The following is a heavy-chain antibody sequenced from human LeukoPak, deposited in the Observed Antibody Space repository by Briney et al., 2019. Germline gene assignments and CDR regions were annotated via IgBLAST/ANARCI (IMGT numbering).Heavy chain of an antibody. D-gene: IGHD3-22*01. J-gene: IGHJ4*02. CDR1: GGSISSGGYS. V-gene: IGHV4-30-2*01. Sequence: SETLSLTCAVSGGSISSGGYSWSWIRQPPGKGLEWIGYIYHSGSTNYNPSLKSRVTISVDKSKNQFSLKLSSVTAADTAVYYCARRDYYDSSGYYYWGQGTLVTVSS. CDR3: ARRDYYDSSGYYY. CDR2: IYHSGST.